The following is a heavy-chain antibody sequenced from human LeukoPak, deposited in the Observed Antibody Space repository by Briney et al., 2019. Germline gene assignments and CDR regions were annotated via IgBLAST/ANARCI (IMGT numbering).Heavy chain of an antibody. CDR1: GHSINSYY. CDR2: IYYNGIT. J-gene: IGHJ3*02. CDR3: ARCANRRGYAFDI. D-gene: IGHD5-24*01. Sequence: PSQIPSLTWPWFGHSINSYYWSWIRQPPGKGLESIGYIYYNGITNYNPSLKSRVTMSEDTAKNQFSLMLSSVTAADTAVYYCARCANRRGYAFDIWGQGTMFTVSS. V-gene: IGHV4-59*01.